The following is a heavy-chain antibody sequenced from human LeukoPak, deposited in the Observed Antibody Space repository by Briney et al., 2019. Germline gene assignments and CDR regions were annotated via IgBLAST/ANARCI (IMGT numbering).Heavy chain of an antibody. D-gene: IGHD6-19*01. CDR1: GFTFSSYS. V-gene: IGHV3-21*01. CDR2: ISSGGTYI. CDR3: ARDMMGNSGWPHDY. J-gene: IGHJ4*02. Sequence: GGSLRLSCAASGFTFSSYSMNWVRQAPGKGLEWVSAISSGGTYIYYADSLKGRCTVSRGNAENSLFLEMNSLRVEDTAVYYCARDMMGNSGWPHDYWGQGTLVTVSS.